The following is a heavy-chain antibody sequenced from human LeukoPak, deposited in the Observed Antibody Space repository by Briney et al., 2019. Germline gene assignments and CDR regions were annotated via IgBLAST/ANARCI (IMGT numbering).Heavy chain of an antibody. Sequence: ASVKVSCKASGGTFSSYAISWVRQAPGQGLEWMGGIIPIFGTANYAQKFQGRVTITADESTSTAYMELSSLRSEDTAVYYCATTMVRGVTIDYWGQGTLVTVSS. CDR1: GGTFSSYA. V-gene: IGHV1-69*13. CDR2: IIPIFGTA. CDR3: ATTMVRGVTIDY. D-gene: IGHD3-10*01. J-gene: IGHJ4*02.